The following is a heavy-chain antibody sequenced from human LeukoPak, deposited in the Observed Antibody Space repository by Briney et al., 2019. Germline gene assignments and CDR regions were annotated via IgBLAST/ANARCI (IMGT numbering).Heavy chain of an antibody. Sequence: PGGSPRLSCAASGFTFSNYAMTWVRQAPGKGLEWVSAISDSGRNTYYADSVKGRFTISRDNSKNTLYLQMSSLRPEDTAVYYCAKDSGSFDYWGQGTLVTVSS. CDR1: GFTFSNYA. J-gene: IGHJ4*02. CDR2: ISDSGRNT. CDR3: AKDSGSFDY. V-gene: IGHV3-23*01. D-gene: IGHD1-26*01.